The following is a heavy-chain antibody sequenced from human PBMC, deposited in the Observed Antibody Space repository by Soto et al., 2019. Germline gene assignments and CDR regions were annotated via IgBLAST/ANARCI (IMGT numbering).Heavy chain of an antibody. CDR1: GVHLHGSS. D-gene: IGHD3-22*01. CDR2: IRSKANSYAT. CDR3: TSSALIDYYYYYGMDV. J-gene: IGHJ6*02. Sequence: EVQLVESGGGLVQPGGALKTSCAAPGVHLHGSSIHWVRQGSGKRPEGGGRIRSKANSYATTYAASVKGRFTISRDDSKNTAYLQMNSLKTEDTAVYYCTSSALIDYYYYYGMDVWGQGTTVTVSS. V-gene: IGHV3-73*02.